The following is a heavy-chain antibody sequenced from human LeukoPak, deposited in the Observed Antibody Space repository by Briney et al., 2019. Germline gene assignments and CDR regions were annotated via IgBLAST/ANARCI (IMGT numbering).Heavy chain of an antibody. V-gene: IGHV3-21*01. J-gene: IGHJ4*02. CDR2: ISMSSTYI. D-gene: IGHD6-19*01. CDR1: GFTFSSYA. Sequence: PGGSLRLSCAASGFTFSSYAMNWVRQAPGKGLEWVPSISMSSTYIYHADSVKGRFTISRDNAKNSLYLQMNSLRDEDTAVYYCTRAPYSSGWYTFDYWGQGTLVTASS. CDR3: TRAPYSSGWYTFDY.